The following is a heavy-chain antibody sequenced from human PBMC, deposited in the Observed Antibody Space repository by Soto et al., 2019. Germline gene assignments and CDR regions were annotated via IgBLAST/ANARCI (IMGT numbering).Heavy chain of an antibody. CDR1: GYTFTSYG. CDR2: ISAYNGNT. Sequence: ASVKVSCKASGYTFTSYGISWVRQAPGQGLEWMGWISAYNGNTNYAQKLQGRVTMTTDTSTSTAYMELRSLRSDDTAVYYCAREKPDIVATTFDYWGQGTLVTVSS. V-gene: IGHV1-18*01. CDR3: AREKPDIVATTFDY. J-gene: IGHJ4*02. D-gene: IGHD5-12*01.